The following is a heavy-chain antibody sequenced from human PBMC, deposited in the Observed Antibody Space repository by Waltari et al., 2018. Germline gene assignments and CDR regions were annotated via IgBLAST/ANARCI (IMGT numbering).Heavy chain of an antibody. CDR2: IYYSGST. CDR1: GGSIRSYY. D-gene: IGHD3-3*01. V-gene: IGHV4-59*01. J-gene: IGHJ6*02. Sequence: QVQLQESGPGLVKPSETLSLTCTVSGGSIRSYYWSWIRQPPGKGLEWIGYIYYSGSTNYNPARKSRVTIAVDTSKNQFSLKLSSVTAADTAVYYCARGNYDFWSGYLSYYYYGMDVWGQGTTVTVSS. CDR3: ARGNYDFWSGYLSYYYYGMDV.